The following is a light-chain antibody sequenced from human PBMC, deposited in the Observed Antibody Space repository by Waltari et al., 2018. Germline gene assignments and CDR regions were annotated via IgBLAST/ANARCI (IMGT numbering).Light chain of an antibody. V-gene: IGKV3-11*01. Sequence: EIVLTQSPATVSLSPGERATLSCRASQSVSNYLAWYQQKPGQAPRLLIYDAINRATGIPARFSGSGSVTDFTLTISRLEPEDGGIYYCKQRSKSITFGQGTRLEIK. CDR3: KQRSKSIT. CDR1: QSVSNY. J-gene: IGKJ5*01. CDR2: DAI.